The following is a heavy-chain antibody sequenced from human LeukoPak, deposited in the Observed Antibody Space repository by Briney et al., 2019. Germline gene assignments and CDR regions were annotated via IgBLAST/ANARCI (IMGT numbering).Heavy chain of an antibody. CDR2: IYTSGST. CDR3: ARDLRSGYYIHYFDY. Sequence: SETLSLTCTVSGGSISSYYWSWIRQPAGKGLEWIGRIYTSGSTNYNPSLKSRVTMSVDTSKNQFSLKLSSVTAADTAVYYCARDLRSGYYIHYFDYWGQGTLDTVSS. CDR1: GGSISSYY. J-gene: IGHJ4*02. V-gene: IGHV4-4*07. D-gene: IGHD3-3*01.